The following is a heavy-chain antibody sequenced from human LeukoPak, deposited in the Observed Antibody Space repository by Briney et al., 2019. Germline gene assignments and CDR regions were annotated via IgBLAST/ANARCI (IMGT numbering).Heavy chain of an antibody. CDR2: VYYSGST. CDR3: ARRTYDILTGYPRFDP. D-gene: IGHD3-9*01. J-gene: IGHJ5*02. V-gene: IGHV4-59*08. CDR1: GASITSYY. Sequence: SETLSLTCTVSGASITSYYWSWIRHPPGKGLEWMGCVYYSGSTNCNPSLKSRVTISVATSKSQFSLKLSSVTAADTAVYYCARRTYDILTGYPRFDPWGQGTLVTVSS.